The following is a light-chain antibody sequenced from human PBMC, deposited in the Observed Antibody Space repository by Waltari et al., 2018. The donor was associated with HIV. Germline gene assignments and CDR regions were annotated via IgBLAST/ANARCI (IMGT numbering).Light chain of an antibody. CDR1: SSDFGAYNY. V-gene: IGLV2-11*01. J-gene: IGLJ1*01. CDR3: CSYAGSYTFYV. Sequence: QSALTQPRSVSGSPGQSVTISCTGTSSDFGAYNYVSWYQQHPGRAPKLMIYDVSQRPSRVPDRFSGSKSGNTASLTISGLQAEDEADYYCCSYAGSYTFYVFGTGTKVTVL. CDR2: DVS.